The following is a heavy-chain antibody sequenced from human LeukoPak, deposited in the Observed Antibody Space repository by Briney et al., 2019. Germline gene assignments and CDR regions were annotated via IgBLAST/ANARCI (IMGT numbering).Heavy chain of an antibody. Sequence: SETLSLTCAVCGGSFSGYYWSWIRQPPGKGLEWIGEINHSGSTNYNPSLKSRVTISVDTSKNQFSLKLSSVTAADTAVYYSALGYCSGGSCYPKGTDAFDIWGQGTMVTVSS. J-gene: IGHJ3*02. CDR2: INHSGST. CDR1: GGSFSGYY. V-gene: IGHV4-34*01. D-gene: IGHD2-15*01. CDR3: ALGYCSGGSCYPKGTDAFDI.